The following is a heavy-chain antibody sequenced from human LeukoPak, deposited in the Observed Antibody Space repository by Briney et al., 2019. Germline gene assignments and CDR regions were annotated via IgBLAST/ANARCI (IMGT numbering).Heavy chain of an antibody. D-gene: IGHD5-18*01. CDR2: ISGSGGST. J-gene: IGHJ4*02. V-gene: IGHV3-23*01. Sequence: PGGSLRLSCAASGFTFSSYAVSWVRQAPGKGLEWVSAISGSGGSTYYADSVKGRFTISRDNSKNTLYLQMNSLRAEDTAVYYCAKDLQVGGYSYASAWDFDYWGQGTLVTISS. CDR1: GFTFSSYA. CDR3: AKDLQVGGYSYASAWDFDY.